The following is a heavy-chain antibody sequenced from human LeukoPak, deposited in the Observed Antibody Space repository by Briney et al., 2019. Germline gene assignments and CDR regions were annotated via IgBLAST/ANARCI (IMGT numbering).Heavy chain of an antibody. CDR2: IYYTGGT. CDR3: ARHSGSGSLSRPFDP. D-gene: IGHD3-10*01. V-gene: IGHV4-39*01. CDR1: GGSVTSGGFY. J-gene: IGHJ5*02. Sequence: LETLSLTCSVSGGSVTSGGFYWGWLRQPPGKGPEWIATIYYTGGTYYNPSLNSRVTVSIDTSKNQFSLRLTSVTATDTAVYHCARHSGSGSLSRPFDPWGQGTLVTVSS.